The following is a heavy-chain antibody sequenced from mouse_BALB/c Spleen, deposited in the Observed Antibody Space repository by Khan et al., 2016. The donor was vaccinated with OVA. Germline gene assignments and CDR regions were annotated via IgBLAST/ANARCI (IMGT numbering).Heavy chain of an antibody. J-gene: IGHJ4*01. V-gene: IGHV1S41*01. Sequence: DLVKPGASVKLSCKASGYTFTSYWINWIKQRPGQGLEWIGRIGPGSSYAYYNDMFKDKATLTVDTSSNTAHIQLSSLSSEDSAVYFCARENYCGRSCYAMDYWGQGTSVTVSA. CDR2: IGPGSSYA. CDR1: GYTFTSYW. D-gene: IGHD1-1*01. CDR3: ARENYCGRSCYAMDY.